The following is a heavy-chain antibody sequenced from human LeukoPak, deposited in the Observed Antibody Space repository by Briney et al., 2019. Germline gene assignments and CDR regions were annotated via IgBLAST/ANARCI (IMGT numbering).Heavy chain of an antibody. CDR1: GFTFSSFT. D-gene: IGHD3-10*01. V-gene: IGHV3-30-3*01. CDR3: ASISGASRGDF. J-gene: IGHJ4*02. CDR2: ISSDGNNK. Sequence: PGGSLRLSCAASGFTFSSFTLHWVRQAPGKGLEWVAVISSDGNNKYYVDSVKGRFSISRDNSKNTLYLQMTSLRADDTAMYFCASISGASRGDFWGQGTQVTVSS.